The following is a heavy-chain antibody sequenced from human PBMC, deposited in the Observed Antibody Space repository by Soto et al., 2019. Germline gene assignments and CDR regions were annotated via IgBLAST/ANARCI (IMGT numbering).Heavy chain of an antibody. CDR3: ARVGGSSSWYYYYYGMDV. CDR2: MNPNSGNT. CDR1: GYTFTSYD. Sequence: QVQLVQSGAEVKKPGASVKVSCKASGYTFTSYDINWVRQAAGQGLEWMGWMNPNSGNTGYAQKFQGRVTMTRNTSISTAYMELTSLRSEDTAVYYCARVGGSSSWYYYYYGMDVWGQGTTVTVSS. J-gene: IGHJ6*02. V-gene: IGHV1-8*01. D-gene: IGHD6-13*01.